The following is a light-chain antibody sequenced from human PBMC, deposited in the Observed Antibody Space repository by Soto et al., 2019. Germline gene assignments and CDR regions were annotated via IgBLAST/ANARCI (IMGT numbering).Light chain of an antibody. CDR1: TSDVGI. J-gene: IGLJ1*01. CDR3: CSFGGSGYV. Sequence: QSVLTQPASVSGSSGLSNTISCSGTTSDVGIVSWYQHHPGKAPKLMIHEVTKLPSGVSDRFSGSKSGNSASLTISGLQAEDEADYFCCSFGGSGYVFGTGT. CDR2: EVT. V-gene: IGLV2-23*02.